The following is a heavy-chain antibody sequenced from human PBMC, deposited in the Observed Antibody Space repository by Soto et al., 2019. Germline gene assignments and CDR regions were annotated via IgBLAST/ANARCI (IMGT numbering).Heavy chain of an antibody. CDR1: GFSLTTSGMT. CDR3: TLRHDSSMGPIY. CDR2: AYE. Sequence: SGPTLVNPTQTPTLTCTVSGFSLTTSGMTLGWIRQPPGKAPEWLALAYEYSPSLQTRLTFTKDTSKNQVVLTLTNVDPGDTATYHCTLRHDSSMGPIYWGQGIQVTVSS. D-gene: IGHD2-2*01. V-gene: IGHV2-5*01. J-gene: IGHJ4*02.